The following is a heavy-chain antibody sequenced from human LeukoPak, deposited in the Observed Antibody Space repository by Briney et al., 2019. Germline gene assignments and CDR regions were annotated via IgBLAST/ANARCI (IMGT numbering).Heavy chain of an antibody. J-gene: IGHJ4*02. CDR1: GLTFRRYW. D-gene: IGHD5-18*01. V-gene: IGHV3-74*01. CDR2: INGVGSDT. Sequence: GGSLRLSCVASGLTFRRYWMHWVRQVPGKGLVWLSRINGVGSDTTYADSVKGRFTISRDNAKNTVDLHMNSLRVDDTAVYYCASNTAMLDWGQGILVTVSS. CDR3: ASNTAMLD.